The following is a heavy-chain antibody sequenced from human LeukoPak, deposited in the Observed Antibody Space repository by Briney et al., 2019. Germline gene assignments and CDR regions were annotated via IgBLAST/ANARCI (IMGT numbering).Heavy chain of an antibody. CDR2: IYLSGNT. Sequence: SGTLSLTCAVSGGSISSSNWWSWVRQPPGKGLEWIGEIYLSGNTNYNPSLKSRVTISVDTSKNQFSLKLSSVTAADTAVYYCARAAFYSSSWYNFDYWGQGTLVTVSS. D-gene: IGHD6-13*01. J-gene: IGHJ4*02. CDR3: ARAAFYSSSWYNFDY. V-gene: IGHV4-4*02. CDR1: GGSISSSNW.